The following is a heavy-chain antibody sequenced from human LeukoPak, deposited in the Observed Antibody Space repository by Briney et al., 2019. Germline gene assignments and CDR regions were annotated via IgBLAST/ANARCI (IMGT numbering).Heavy chain of an antibody. Sequence: GASVKVSCKVSGYTLTELSMHWVRQAPGKGLEWMGGFDPENGETIYAQKFQGRVTMTRDTSTSTVYMELSSLRSEDTAVYYCARDLDSSSWYPGYWGQGTLVTVSS. CDR3: ARDLDSSSWYPGY. D-gene: IGHD6-13*01. J-gene: IGHJ4*02. CDR1: GYTLTELS. V-gene: IGHV1-24*01. CDR2: FDPENGET.